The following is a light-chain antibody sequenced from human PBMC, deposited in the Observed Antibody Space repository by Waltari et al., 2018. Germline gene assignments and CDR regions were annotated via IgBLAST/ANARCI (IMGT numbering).Light chain of an antibody. Sequence: QSVLTQPPSVSGAPGQRVTISCTGSSSNIGAGYDVHWYQQLPGTAPKLLIYGNSNLPSGVPDRFSGSKSGTSASLAITGLQAGDEADYYCQSYDSSLSGSYVFGTGTKVTVL. J-gene: IGLJ1*01. V-gene: IGLV1-40*01. CDR1: SSNIGAGYD. CDR3: QSYDSSLSGSYV. CDR2: GNS.